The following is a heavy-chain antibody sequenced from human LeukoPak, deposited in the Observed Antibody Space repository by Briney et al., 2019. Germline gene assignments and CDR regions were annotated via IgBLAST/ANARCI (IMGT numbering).Heavy chain of an antibody. V-gene: IGHV3-23*01. D-gene: IGHD2/OR15-2a*01. CDR3: ARSGLSRFGF. CDR1: GFTFSSYA. CDR2: ISGSGGRSRT. J-gene: IGHJ4*02. Sequence: GGTLRLSCAASGFTFSSYAMSWVRQAPGKGLEWVSNISGSGGRSRTYYADSVKGRFTISRDNSKNTLYLQMNSLRAEDTAVYYCARSGLSRFGFWGQGTLVTVSS.